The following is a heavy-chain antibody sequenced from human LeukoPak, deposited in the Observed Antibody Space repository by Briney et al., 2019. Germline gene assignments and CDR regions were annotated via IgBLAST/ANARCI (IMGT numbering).Heavy chain of an antibody. V-gene: IGHV1-18*01. CDR1: GYTFTSYG. CDR2: ISAYNGNT. D-gene: IGHD1-26*01. Sequence: ASVKVSCKASGYTFTSYGISWGPQAPGQGLEWIGWISAYNGNTNYAQKLQGRVTMTTDTSTSTAYRELRSLRSDDTAVYYCAREGIVGATLPFDYWGQGTLVTVSS. J-gene: IGHJ4*02. CDR3: AREGIVGATLPFDY.